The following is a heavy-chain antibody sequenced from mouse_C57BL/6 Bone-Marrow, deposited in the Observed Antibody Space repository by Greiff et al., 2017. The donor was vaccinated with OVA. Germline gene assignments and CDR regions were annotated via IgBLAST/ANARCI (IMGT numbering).Heavy chain of an antibody. V-gene: IGHV14-4*01. CDR2: IDPENGDT. CDR1: GFHIKDDY. D-gene: IGHD1-1*01. CDR3: TFYGSSYPWFAY. J-gene: IGHJ3*01. Sequence: EVQLQQSGAELVRPGASVKLSCTASGFHIKDDYMHWVKQRPEQGLEWIGWIDPENGDTEYASKFQGKATITADTSSNTAYLQLSSLTSEDTAVYYCTFYGSSYPWFAYWGQGTLVTVSA.